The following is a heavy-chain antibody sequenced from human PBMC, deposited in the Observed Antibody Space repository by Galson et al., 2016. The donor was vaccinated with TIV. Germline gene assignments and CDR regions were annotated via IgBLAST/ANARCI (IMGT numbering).Heavy chain of an antibody. CDR2: IWYDGSNK. Sequence: SLRLSCAASGFTFSSYGMHWVRQAPGKGLEWVAVIWYDGSNKYYADSMKGRFTISRDNSKNTLDLQMNSLRAEDTAVYYCARSPSRGYHWSIDYWGQGTLVTVSS. CDR3: ARSPSRGYHWSIDY. D-gene: IGHD3-22*01. V-gene: IGHV3-33*01. CDR1: GFTFSSYG. J-gene: IGHJ4*02.